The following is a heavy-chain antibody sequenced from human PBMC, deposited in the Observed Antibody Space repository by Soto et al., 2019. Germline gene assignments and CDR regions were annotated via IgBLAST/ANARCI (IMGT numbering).Heavy chain of an antibody. CDR1: GFKFSEYY. CDR2: ISTDSRYI. D-gene: IGHD6-19*01. J-gene: IGHJ6*02. Sequence: QVQLVESGGGLVKPGGSLRLSCVASGFKFSEYYVNWIRQAPGKGLEWVSYISTDSRYIDYGDSVNGRFTISRDNSKNLVFLQMDSLREEDTAVYYCARDLFSSNVCPYALDFRGRGTTVTVSS. V-gene: IGHV3-11*06. CDR3: ARDLFSSNVCPYALDF.